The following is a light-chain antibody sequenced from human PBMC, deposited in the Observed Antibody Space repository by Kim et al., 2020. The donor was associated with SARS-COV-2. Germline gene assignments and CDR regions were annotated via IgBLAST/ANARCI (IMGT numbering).Light chain of an antibody. CDR3: QQRSNWYT. V-gene: IGKV3-11*01. Sequence: LSLSPGERATLSCRASQSVSSYLALYQQKPGQAPRLLIYDASNRATGIPARFSGSGSGTDFTLTISSLEPEDFAVYYCQQRSNWYTFGQGTKLEI. CDR1: QSVSSY. CDR2: DAS. J-gene: IGKJ2*01.